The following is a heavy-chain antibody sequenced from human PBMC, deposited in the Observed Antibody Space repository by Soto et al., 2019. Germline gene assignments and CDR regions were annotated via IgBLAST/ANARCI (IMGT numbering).Heavy chain of an antibody. Sequence: SVKVSCKASGGTFSSYAISWVRQAPGQGLEWMGGIIPIFGTANYAQNFHARFTLTRDTSATTAYMELSSLRSGDTAVYYCAKVPHYYGDFGEGFDSWGQGTLVTVSS. CDR2: IIPIFGTA. CDR1: GGTFSSYA. CDR3: AKVPHYYGDFGEGFDS. V-gene: IGHV1-69*05. J-gene: IGHJ4*02. D-gene: IGHD4-17*01.